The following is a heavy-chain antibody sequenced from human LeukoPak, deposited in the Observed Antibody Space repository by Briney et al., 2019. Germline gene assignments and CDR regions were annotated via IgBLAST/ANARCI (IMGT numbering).Heavy chain of an antibody. D-gene: IGHD6-13*01. Sequence: SQTLSLTCAVYGGSFSGYSWSWIRQPPGKGLEWIGEINPSGATNHNPSLKSRVTISVDTSKNQFSLKLSSVTAADTAVYYCARLGRRNVRYSSSWSRFDPWGQGTLVTVSS. J-gene: IGHJ5*02. CDR3: ARLGRRNVRYSSSWSRFDP. CDR2: INPSGAT. V-gene: IGHV4-34*01. CDR1: GGSFSGYS.